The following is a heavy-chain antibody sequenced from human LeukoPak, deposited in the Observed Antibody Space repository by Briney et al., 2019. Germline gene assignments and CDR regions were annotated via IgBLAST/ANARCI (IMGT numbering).Heavy chain of an antibody. Sequence: AGGSLRLSCAASGFTFSDYYMSWIRQAPGKGLEWVSYISSSGSTIYYADSVKGRFTISRDNAKNSLYLQMNSLRAEDTAVYYCAKGTFGYSGYELWVGDFDYWGQGTLVTVSS. CDR3: AKGTFGYSGYELWVGDFDY. CDR1: GFTFSDYY. J-gene: IGHJ4*02. D-gene: IGHD5-12*01. V-gene: IGHV3-11*01. CDR2: ISSSGSTI.